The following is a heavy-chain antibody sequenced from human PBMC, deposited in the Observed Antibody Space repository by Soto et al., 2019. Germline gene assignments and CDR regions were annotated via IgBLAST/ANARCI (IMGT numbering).Heavy chain of an antibody. CDR2: MNPISGNT. CDR3: ARGRRAAAGTDYYYYYMDV. D-gene: IGHD6-13*01. V-gene: IGHV1-8*01. CDR1: GYTFTSYD. Sequence: GASVKVSCKASGYTFTSYDINWVRQATGQGLEWMGWMNPISGNTGYAQKFQGRVTMTRNTSISTAYMELSSLRSEDTAVYYCARGRRAAAGTDYYYYYMDVWGKGTTVTVSS. J-gene: IGHJ6*03.